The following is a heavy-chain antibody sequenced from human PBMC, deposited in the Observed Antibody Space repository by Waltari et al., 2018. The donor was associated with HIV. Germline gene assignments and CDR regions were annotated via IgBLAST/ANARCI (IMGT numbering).Heavy chain of an antibody. V-gene: IGHV3-21*01. D-gene: IGHD6-13*01. CDR1: GVPFRSTS. CDR2: ISSSSSYI. Sequence: EVQLVESGGGLVKPGGSLRLSCAASGVPFRSTSMNWVRQAPGKGLEWVSSISSSSSYIYYADSVKGQFTISRDNAKNSLYLQMNSLRAEDTAVYYCAGSSSWFDYWGQGTLVTVSS. J-gene: IGHJ4*02. CDR3: AGSSSWFDY.